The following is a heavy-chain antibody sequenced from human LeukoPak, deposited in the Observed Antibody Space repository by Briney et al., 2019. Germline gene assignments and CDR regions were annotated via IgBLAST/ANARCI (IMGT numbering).Heavy chain of an antibody. CDR1: GGSISSSSYY. CDR2: IYSSGST. V-gene: IGHV4-39*01. CDR3: ARHKDYYYSYMDV. J-gene: IGHJ6*03. Sequence: SETLSLTCTVSGGSISSSSYYWGWIRQPPGKGLEWIGSIYSSGSTYYNPSLTSRVTISVDTSKNQFSLKLSSVTAADTAVYYCARHKDYYYSYMDVWGKGTTVTISS.